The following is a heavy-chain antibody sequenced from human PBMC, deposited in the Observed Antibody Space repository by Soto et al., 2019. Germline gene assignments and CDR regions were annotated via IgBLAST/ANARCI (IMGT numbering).Heavy chain of an antibody. V-gene: IGHV1-69*02. CDR2: IIPILGIA. CDR1: GGTFSSYT. J-gene: IGHJ6*02. D-gene: IGHD5-18*01. CDR3: ARVGGYVGYSYGLNYYGMDV. Sequence: SVKVSCKASGGTFSSYTVSWVRQAPGQGLEWMGRIIPILGIANYAQKFQGRVTITADKSTSTAYMELSSLRSEDTAVYYCARVGGYVGYSYGLNYYGMDVWG.